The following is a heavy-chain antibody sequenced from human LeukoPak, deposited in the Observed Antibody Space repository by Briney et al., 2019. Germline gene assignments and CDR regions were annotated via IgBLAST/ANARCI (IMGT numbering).Heavy chain of an antibody. Sequence: PGGSLRLSCAASGFNFNTFNMNWVRQAPGKGLDWISYISTSSGTISYADSVKGRFTISRDNAKNSLYLQMNSLRAEDTAVYYCARVRADIVVALDYWGQGTLVTVSS. CDR3: ARVRADIVVALDY. V-gene: IGHV3-48*01. D-gene: IGHD2-15*01. CDR2: ISTSSGTI. CDR1: GFNFNTFN. J-gene: IGHJ4*02.